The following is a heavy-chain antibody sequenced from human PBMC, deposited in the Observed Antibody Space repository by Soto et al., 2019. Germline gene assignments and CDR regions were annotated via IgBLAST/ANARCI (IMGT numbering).Heavy chain of an antibody. J-gene: IGHJ5*01. D-gene: IGHD2-15*01. V-gene: IGHV4-61*01. CDR1: SGSVSSGRYY. CDR2: IYYSGLT. Sequence: SQTLSLTCTVSSGSVSSGRYYWSWIRQPPGKGLEWIGYIYYSGLTNYSPSLKSRVAISIDTSKNQFSLILSSVTAADTAVYYCVRTPTSPRRFDSWGQGTLVTGSS. CDR3: VRTPTSPRRFDS.